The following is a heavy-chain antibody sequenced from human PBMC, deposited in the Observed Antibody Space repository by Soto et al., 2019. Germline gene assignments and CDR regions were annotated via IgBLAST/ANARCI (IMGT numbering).Heavy chain of an antibody. Sequence: QVQLVQSGPEVKKPGSSVRVSCKTSGGTFRTSAISWVRQAPGQGLEWMGGIMPVFSTPDYAQKFQGRVTITADESTSTAYMELSSLRSEDTAVYYCARDKDRQQLGGNYYCIMDVWGQGTTVTVSS. D-gene: IGHD3-3*02. V-gene: IGHV1-69*12. J-gene: IGHJ6*02. CDR2: IMPVFSTP. CDR1: GGTFRTSA. CDR3: ARDKDRQQLGGNYYCIMDV.